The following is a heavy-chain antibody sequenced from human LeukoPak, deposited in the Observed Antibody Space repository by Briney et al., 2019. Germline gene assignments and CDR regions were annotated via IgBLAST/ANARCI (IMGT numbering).Heavy chain of an antibody. D-gene: IGHD3-10*01. J-gene: IGHJ4*02. V-gene: IGHV1-18*01. CDR2: ISAYNGNT. CDR1: RYTFTSYG. Sequence: ASVKVSCKASRYTFTSYGISWVRQAPGQGLEWMGWISAYNGNTNYAQKLQGRVTMTTDTSTSTAYMELRSLRSDDTAVYYCARDLRLTYYGSGSDYWGQGTLVTVSP. CDR3: ARDLRLTYYGSGSDY.